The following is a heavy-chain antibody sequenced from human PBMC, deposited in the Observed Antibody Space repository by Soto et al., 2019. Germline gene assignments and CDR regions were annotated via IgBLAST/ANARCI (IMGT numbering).Heavy chain of an antibody. V-gene: IGHV3-15*01. CDR3: ARGHRSSGKIFDS. D-gene: IGHD3-22*01. CDR1: GFTFSNAW. J-gene: IGHJ4*02. CDR2: IKSKSAGGTT. Sequence: EVQLVESGGGLVKPGGSVRLSCAASGFTFSNAWMSWVRQAPGKGLEWVGRIKSKSAGGTTEYDAPVKDRLTISRDDSKNTLYLEMNSVKNEDRAVYYCARGHRSSGKIFDSWGQGTLVTVSS.